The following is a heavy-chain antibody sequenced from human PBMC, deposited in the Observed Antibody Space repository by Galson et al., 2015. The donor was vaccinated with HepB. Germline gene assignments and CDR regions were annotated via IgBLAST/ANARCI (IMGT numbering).Heavy chain of an antibody. J-gene: IGHJ6*02. D-gene: IGHD2-15*01. CDR3: AKAFCGGGSCYGYNYGMDV. V-gene: IGHV3-9*01. CDR1: GFTFDGYG. CDR2: ISWNSGSI. Sequence: SLRLSCAASGFTFDGYGMHWVRQAPGKGLEWVSGISWNSGSIGYADSVKGRFTISRDNAKNSLYLQMNSLRAEDTALYYCAKAFCGGGSCYGYNYGMDVWGQGTTVTVSS.